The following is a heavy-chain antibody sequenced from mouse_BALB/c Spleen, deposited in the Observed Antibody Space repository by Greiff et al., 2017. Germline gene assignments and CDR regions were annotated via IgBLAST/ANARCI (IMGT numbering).Heavy chain of an antibody. CDR2: IWAGGST. Sequence: VMLVESGPGLVAPSQSLSITCTVSGFSLTSYGVHWVRQPPGKGLEWLGVIWAGGSTNYNSALMSRLSISKDNSKSQVFLKMNSLQTDDTAMYYCARDIGLRQDAMDYWGQGTSVTVSS. CDR3: ARDIGLRQDAMDY. CDR1: GFSLTSYG. D-gene: IGHD2-4*01. V-gene: IGHV2-9*02. J-gene: IGHJ4*01.